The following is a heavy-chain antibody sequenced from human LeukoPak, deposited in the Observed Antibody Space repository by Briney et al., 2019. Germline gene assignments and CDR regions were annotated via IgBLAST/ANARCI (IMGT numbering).Heavy chain of an antibody. CDR1: GGSFSGYY. CDR3: TKEDY. V-gene: IGHV4-34*01. CDR2: INHSGST. J-gene: IGHJ4*02. Sequence: SETLSLTCAVYGGSFSGYYWSWVRQPPGKGLEWIGEINHSGSTNYNPSLKSRVTISVDTSKNQFSLKLSSVTAADTAVYYCTKEDYWGQGTLVTVSS.